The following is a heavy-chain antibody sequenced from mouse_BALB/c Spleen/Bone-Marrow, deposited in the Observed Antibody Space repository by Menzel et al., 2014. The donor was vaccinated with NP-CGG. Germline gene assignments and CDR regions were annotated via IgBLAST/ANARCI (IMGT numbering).Heavy chain of an antibody. D-gene: IGHD1-1*01. CDR2: IDPANVNT. J-gene: IGHJ2*01. CDR1: GFNIKDTY. Sequence: VQLKESGAELVKPGASVKLSCTASGFNIKDTYMHWVKQGPEQGLEWIGRIDPANVNTKYDPKFQGKATITADTSSNTAYLQLSSLTSEDTAVYYCASYVYGYYFDYRGQGTTLTVSS. V-gene: IGHV14-3*02. CDR3: ASYVYGYYFDY.